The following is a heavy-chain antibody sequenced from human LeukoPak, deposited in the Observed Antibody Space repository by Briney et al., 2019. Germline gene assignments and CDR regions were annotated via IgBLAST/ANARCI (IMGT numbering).Heavy chain of an antibody. J-gene: IGHJ2*01. V-gene: IGHV3-48*02. CDR1: GFTFSSYS. CDR3: ARASCTSPTCHPYWYFDL. Sequence: PGGSLRLSCAASGFTFSSYSMNWVRQAPGKGLEWVSSISTGSTTIYYADSVKGRFTVSRDNAKNSLYLQMGSLRDEDTAVFYCARASCTSPTCHPYWYFDLWGRGTLVTVSS. CDR2: ISTGSTTI. D-gene: IGHD2-2*01.